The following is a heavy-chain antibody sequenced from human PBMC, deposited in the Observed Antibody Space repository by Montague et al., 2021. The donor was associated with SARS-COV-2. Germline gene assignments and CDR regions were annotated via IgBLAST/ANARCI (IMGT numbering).Heavy chain of an antibody. J-gene: IGHJ5*02. CDR3: ARGTTVSSSGYYTGWFDP. V-gene: IGHV4-61*02. CDR2: IYTSGST. D-gene: IGHD3-3*01. CDR1: GGSIRSGIYY. Sequence: TRSLTCTVSGGSIRSGIYYWSWIRQPAGKGLEWTGRIYTSGSTNYNPSLNSRVTISVDTSKHQFSLKLSSVTAADTAVYYCARGTTVSSSGYYTGWFDPWGQGTLVTVSS.